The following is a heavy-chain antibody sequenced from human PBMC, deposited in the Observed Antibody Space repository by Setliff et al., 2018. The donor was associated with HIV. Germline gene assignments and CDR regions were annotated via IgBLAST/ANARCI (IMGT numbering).Heavy chain of an antibody. D-gene: IGHD1-26*01. CDR3: ATDCAVVGGTGSLDS. V-gene: IGHV3-7*05. J-gene: IGHJ4*02. CDR1: GFTFSTYW. Sequence: PGGSLRLSCAASGFTFSTYWMSWVRQAPGKGLEWVANIKQDGSEKNYMDSVKGRFTISRDNAKNSLYLQMNSLRVEDTAVYYCATDCAVVGGTGSLDSWGQGTLGTVSS. CDR2: IKQDGSEK.